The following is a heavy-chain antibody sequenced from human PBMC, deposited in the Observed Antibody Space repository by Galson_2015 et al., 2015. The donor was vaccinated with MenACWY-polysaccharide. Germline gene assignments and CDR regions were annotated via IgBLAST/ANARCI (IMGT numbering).Heavy chain of an antibody. V-gene: IGHV3-23*01. CDR2: ITGRGAST. CDR1: GFTFNSYV. Sequence: SLRLSCAASGFTFNSYVMSWVRQAPGKGLEWVSAITGRGASTDYADSVRGRFTISRDNSKNTLYLQMNSLRAEDTAVYYCAKDLGNWKNHFDYWGQGTLVTVSS. CDR3: AKDLGNWKNHFDY. J-gene: IGHJ4*02. D-gene: IGHD1-20*01.